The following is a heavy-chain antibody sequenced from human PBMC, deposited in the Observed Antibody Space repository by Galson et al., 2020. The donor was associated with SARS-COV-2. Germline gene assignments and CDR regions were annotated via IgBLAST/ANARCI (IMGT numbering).Heavy chain of an antibody. CDR3: ARDAPRRGYSDGNYYDYYGMDV. CDR2: IYSGGSP. D-gene: IGHD5-18*01. V-gene: IGHV3-53*01. CDR1: GFTVSSNY. J-gene: IGHJ6*02. Sequence: GESLKISFAASGFTVSSNYMSWVRQAPGKGLEWVSVIYSGGSPYYADSVKGRFTISRDNSKNTLYLQMNSLRAEDTAVYYCARDAPRRGYSDGNYYDYYGMDVWGQGTTVTVS.